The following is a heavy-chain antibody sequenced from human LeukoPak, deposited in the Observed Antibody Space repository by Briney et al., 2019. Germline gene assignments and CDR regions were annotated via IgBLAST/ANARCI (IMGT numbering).Heavy chain of an antibody. Sequence: GASVKVSCKASGYTFTGNGISWVRQAPGQGLEWMGWISAYNGNTNYAQKLQGRVTMTTDTSTSTAYMELRSLRSDDTAVYYCARNVGGTRGAPFDYWGQGTLVTVSS. CDR3: ARNVGGTRGAPFDY. CDR2: ISAYNGNT. V-gene: IGHV1-18*04. J-gene: IGHJ4*02. D-gene: IGHD1-26*01. CDR1: GYTFTGNG.